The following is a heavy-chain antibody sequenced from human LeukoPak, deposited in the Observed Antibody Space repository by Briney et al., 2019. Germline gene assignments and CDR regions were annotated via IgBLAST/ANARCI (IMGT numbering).Heavy chain of an antibody. CDR2: IYYIGST. Sequence: SETLSLTCTVSGGSISSYYWSWIRQPPGKGLEWIGYIYYIGSTTYNPSLNSRVTMSVDTSKNQFSLKLSSVTAADTAVYYCARTTSSWYSGYYYYYMDVWGKGTTVTVSS. CDR1: GGSISSYY. CDR3: ARTTSSWYSGYYYYYMDV. D-gene: IGHD6-13*01. J-gene: IGHJ6*03. V-gene: IGHV4-59*01.